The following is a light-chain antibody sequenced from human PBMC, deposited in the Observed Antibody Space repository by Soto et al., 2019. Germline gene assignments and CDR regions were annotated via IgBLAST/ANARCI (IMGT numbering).Light chain of an antibody. V-gene: IGKV3-15*01. J-gene: IGKJ1*01. CDR3: QQYINWPRT. CDR2: AAS. CDR1: QSVTTY. Sequence: EIVMTQSPATLSVSPGERATLSCRASQSVTTYLAWYQQNPGQAPRLLIYAASTRATGIPARFSGSGSGTEFSLTISSLKSEDFAVYYCQQYINWPRTFGQGTKVESK.